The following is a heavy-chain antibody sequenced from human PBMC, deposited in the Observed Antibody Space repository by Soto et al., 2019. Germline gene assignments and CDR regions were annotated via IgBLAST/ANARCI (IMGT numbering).Heavy chain of an antibody. D-gene: IGHD2-15*01. CDR1: GGSFTGDY. CDR2: VFGNGAGTP. CDR3: ARDLPPYGGRRSPPTGAFED. V-gene: IGHV4-4*07. J-gene: IGHJ4*02. Sequence: QVQLQESGPGLVRSSETLSLTCSVSGGSFTGDYWSWIRQPAGKGLQWIGRVFGNGAGTPIYNSLLKGHARMSADPSKRQFSLTLTSVTAADTAVYYCARDLPPYGGRRSPPTGAFEDWGQGIMVTVSS.